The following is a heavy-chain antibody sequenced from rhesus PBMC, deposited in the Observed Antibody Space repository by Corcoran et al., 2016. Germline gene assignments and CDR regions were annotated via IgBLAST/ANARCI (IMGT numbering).Heavy chain of an antibody. Sequence: QVQLVQSGADVKKPGSSVKVSCKASGYTFTNYSIHWVRQTPGQGIEWMGRINPKTRGTNYAQKFQGRVTMTRDTSTNTAYMELTSLRSEDTAMYFCARDDRWGDYFYWGQGVLVTVSS. J-gene: IGHJ4*01. CDR1: GYTFTNYS. D-gene: IGHD3-34*01. CDR2: INPKTRGT. V-gene: IGHV1-138*01. CDR3: ARDDRWGDYFY.